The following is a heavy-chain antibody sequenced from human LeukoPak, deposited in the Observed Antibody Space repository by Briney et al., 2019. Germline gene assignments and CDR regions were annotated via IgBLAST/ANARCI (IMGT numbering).Heavy chain of an antibody. CDR2: ISYDGSNK. J-gene: IGHJ4*02. V-gene: IGHV3-30*04. CDR1: GFTFSRYA. CDR3: AWGVRIAVAGNIDY. D-gene: IGHD6-19*01. Sequence: GRSLRLSCAASGFTFSRYAMHWVRQGPGKGLEWVAAISYDGSNKKYADSVKGRFTISRDNSKNSLYLQMNSLRAEDTAVYYCAWGVRIAVAGNIDYWGQGTLVTVSS.